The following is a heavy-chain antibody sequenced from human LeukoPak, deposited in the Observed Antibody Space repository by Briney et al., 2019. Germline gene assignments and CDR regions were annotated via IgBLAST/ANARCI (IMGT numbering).Heavy chain of an antibody. V-gene: IGHV3-20*04. CDR3: ARGHSSSWYGFPDY. CDR2: VNWNGGRT. J-gene: IGHJ4*02. Sequence: GGSLRLSCAASGFTFDDYGMSWVRQAPGKGLEWVSGVNWNGGRTAYADSVKGRFTISRDNAKNSLYLQMNSLRVEDTAFYYCARGHSSSWYGFPDYWGQGTLVTVSS. D-gene: IGHD6-13*01. CDR1: GFTFDDYG.